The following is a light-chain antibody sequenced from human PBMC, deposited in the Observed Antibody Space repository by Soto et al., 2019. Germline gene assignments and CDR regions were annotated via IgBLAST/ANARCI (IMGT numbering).Light chain of an antibody. Sequence: DIQMTQSPSSLSASVGDRVTISCRASQGISNYLAWYQQKPGKAPRLLIYAASSLQSGVSFRFTGSGSGTDFNLTISSLQPEAVATYYCQNYNWPPFTFGPGTKVDIK. CDR1: QGISNY. J-gene: IGKJ3*01. V-gene: IGKV1-27*01. CDR2: AAS. CDR3: QNYNWPPFT.